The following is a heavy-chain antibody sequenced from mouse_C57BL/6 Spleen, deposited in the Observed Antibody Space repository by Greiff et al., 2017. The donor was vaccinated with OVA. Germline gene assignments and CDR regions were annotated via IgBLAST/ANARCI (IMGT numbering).Heavy chain of an antibody. CDR1: GYTFTSYT. Sequence: VKLQESGAELARPGASVKMSCKASGYTFTSYTMHWVKQRPGQGLEWIGYINPSSGYTKYNQKFKDKATLTADKSSSTAYMQLSSLTSDDSAVYYCARVATDYFDYWGQGTTLTVSS. J-gene: IGHJ2*01. CDR3: ARVATDYFDY. V-gene: IGHV1-4*01. D-gene: IGHD1-1*01. CDR2: INPSSGYT.